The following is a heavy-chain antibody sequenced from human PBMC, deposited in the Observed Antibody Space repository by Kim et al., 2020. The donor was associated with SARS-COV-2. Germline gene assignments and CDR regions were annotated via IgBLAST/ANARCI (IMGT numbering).Heavy chain of an antibody. CDR2: VYYSGST. D-gene: IGHD2-2*02. CDR1: GGSITGSSYY. J-gene: IGHJ6*02. V-gene: IGHV4-39*01. Sequence: SETLSLTCTVYGGSITGSSYYWGWIRQAPGEVLERIGSVYYSGSTYYHPSLKSLVTISVDTSKNQFPLKLSSVTAADTAVYYCAMVGAVYTRGGMDVWGQGTTVTVSS. CDR3: AMVGAVYTRGGMDV.